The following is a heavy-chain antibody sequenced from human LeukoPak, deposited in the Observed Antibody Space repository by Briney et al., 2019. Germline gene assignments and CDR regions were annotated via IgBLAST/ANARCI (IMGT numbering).Heavy chain of an antibody. CDR2: INHSGST. J-gene: IGHJ4*02. Sequence: SETLSLTCAVYGWSFRGYYWSWLPQPPGKGLEWIGEINHSGSTNYNPSLKSRITIAVDTSKNQSSLKLISVTAADTAVYYCARKASIRGGFHWGQETLVTVSS. D-gene: IGHD2-2*01. CDR1: GWSFRGYY. V-gene: IGHV4-34*01. CDR3: ARKASIRGGFH.